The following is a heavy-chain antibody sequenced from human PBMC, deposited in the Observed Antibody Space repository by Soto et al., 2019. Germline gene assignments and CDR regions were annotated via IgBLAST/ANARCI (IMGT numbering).Heavy chain of an antibody. V-gene: IGHV3-33*01. CDR1: GFTFSSYG. Sequence: PVGSLRLSCAASGFTFSSYGMHWVRQAPGKGLEWVAVIWYDGSNKYYADSVKGRFTISRDNSKNTLYLQMNSLRAEDTAVYYCARDRRPRDAFDIWGQGTMVTVSS. J-gene: IGHJ3*02. CDR2: IWYDGSNK. CDR3: ARDRRPRDAFDI.